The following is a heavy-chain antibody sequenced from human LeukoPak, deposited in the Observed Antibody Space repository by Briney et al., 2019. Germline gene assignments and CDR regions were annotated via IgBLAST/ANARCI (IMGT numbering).Heavy chain of an antibody. V-gene: IGHV1-2*02. D-gene: IGHD6-19*01. Sequence: ASVKVSCKASGYTFTGYYMHWVRQAPGQGLEWMGWINPNSGGTNYAQKFQGRVTMTRDTSISTAYMELSSLRSEDTAVYYCAGGIAVAGYYYYYGMDVWGQGTTVTVSS. CDR1: GYTFTGYY. CDR3: AGGIAVAGYYYYYGMDV. CDR2: INPNSGGT. J-gene: IGHJ6*02.